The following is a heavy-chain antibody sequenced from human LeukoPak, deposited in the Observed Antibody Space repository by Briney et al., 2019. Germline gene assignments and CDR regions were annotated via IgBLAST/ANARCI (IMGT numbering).Heavy chain of an antibody. D-gene: IGHD3-10*01. J-gene: IGHJ4*02. Sequence: VGSLRLSCAASGFTFIGSALHCVRQASGKGLEWVGRIRSTANGYATAYAASVKGRFTISRDDSKNTAYLQMDSLKTEDTAVYYCTGNYYGSGSYADFDYWGQGTLVTVSS. CDR2: IRSTANGYAT. V-gene: IGHV3-73*01. CDR1: GFTFIGSA. CDR3: TGNYYGSGSYADFDY.